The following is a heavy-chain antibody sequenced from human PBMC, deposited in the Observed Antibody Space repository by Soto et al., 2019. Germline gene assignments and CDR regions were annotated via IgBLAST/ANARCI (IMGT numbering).Heavy chain of an antibody. CDR2: IIPIFGTA. J-gene: IGHJ5*02. V-gene: IGHV1-69*13. Sequence: SVKVSCKASGGTFSSYAISWVRQAPGQGLEWMGGIIPIFGTANYAQKFQGRVTITADESTSTAYMELSSLRSEDTAVYYCARGGVAARTSGWFDPWGQGTLVTVSS. CDR1: GGTFSSYA. D-gene: IGHD6-6*01. CDR3: ARGGVAARTSGWFDP.